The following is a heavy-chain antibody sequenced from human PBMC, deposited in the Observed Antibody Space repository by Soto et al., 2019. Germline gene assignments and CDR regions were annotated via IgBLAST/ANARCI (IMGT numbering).Heavy chain of an antibody. CDR2: LWHDGTNK. D-gene: IGHD5-18*01. V-gene: IGHV3-33*01. J-gene: IGHJ4*02. CDR3: ARDRGYSYGFFDY. CDR1: GFTFSSYG. Sequence: GGSLRLSCAASGFTFSSYGMHWVRQAPGKGLEWVAVLWHDGTNKYYADSVKGRFTISRDNSKNTLYLQMNSLRAEDTAVYFCARDRGYSYGFFDYWGQGTLVTVSS.